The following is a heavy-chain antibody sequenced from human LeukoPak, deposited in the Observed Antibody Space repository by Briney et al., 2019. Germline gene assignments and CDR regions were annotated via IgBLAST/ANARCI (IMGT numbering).Heavy chain of an antibody. CDR3: ARSSSGWRLYFDC. CDR2: VNPKSGGT. D-gene: IGHD6-19*01. V-gene: IGHV1-2*02. Sequence: GASVKVSCKAAGYTFTDYNSHWVRQAPGEGVEWMGWVNPKSGGTKFAQKHQGGVTMTADTSIDTAYLELSNLKSDDTAIYYCARSSSGWRLYFDCWGQGTLVTVSS. CDR1: GYTFTDYN. J-gene: IGHJ4*02.